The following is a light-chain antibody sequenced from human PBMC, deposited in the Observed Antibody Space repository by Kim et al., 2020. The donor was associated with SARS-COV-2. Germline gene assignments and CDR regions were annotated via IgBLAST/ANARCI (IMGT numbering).Light chain of an antibody. CDR1: QSDSSN. V-gene: IGKV3-15*01. CDR2: GAS. J-gene: IGKJ4*01. CDR3: QQYNKWPLT. Sequence: VSPGESASLTCRARQSDSSNLAWYQQEPGQAPRLLICGASTRATGIPARFSGSGSGTEFTLTNSSLQSEECAVYYCQQYNKWPLTFGGGTKVDIK.